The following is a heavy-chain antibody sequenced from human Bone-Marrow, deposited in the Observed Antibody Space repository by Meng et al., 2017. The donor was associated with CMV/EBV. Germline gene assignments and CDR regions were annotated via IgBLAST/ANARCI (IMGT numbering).Heavy chain of an antibody. J-gene: IGHJ4*02. V-gene: IGHV3-15*01. CDR3: TTDLWVNFDY. D-gene: IGHD2-21*01. CDR2: IKSKTDGGTT. CDR1: GFTFSNAW. Sequence: GESLKISCAASGFTFSNAWMSWVRQAPGKGLEWVGRIKSKTDGGTTDYAAPVKGRFTISRDDSKNTLYLQMNSLKTEGTAVYYCTTDLWVNFDYWGQGTLVTVSS.